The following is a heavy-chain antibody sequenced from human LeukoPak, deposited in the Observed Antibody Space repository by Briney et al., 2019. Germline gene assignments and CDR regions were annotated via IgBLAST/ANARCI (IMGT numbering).Heavy chain of an antibody. CDR2: IYYSGST. Sequence: SETLSLTCTVSGGSIISSTYYWGWIRQPPGKGLEWIGSIYYSGSTYYNTSLKSRVTISVDTSKNQFSLKLSSVTAADTALYYCARHNYYGSGTITHFDYWGQGTLVTVSS. CDR3: ARHNYYGSGTITHFDY. D-gene: IGHD3-10*01. J-gene: IGHJ4*02. CDR1: GGSIISSTYY. V-gene: IGHV4-39*01.